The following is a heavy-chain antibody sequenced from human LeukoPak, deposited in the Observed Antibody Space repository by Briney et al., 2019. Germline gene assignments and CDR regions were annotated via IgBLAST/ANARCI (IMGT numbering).Heavy chain of an antibody. Sequence: SETLSLTYTVSGGSISSYYWSWIRQPPGKGLEWIGYIYYSGSTNYNPPLKSRVTISVDTSKNQFSLKLSSVTAADTAVYYCARDLGTNSYDFWSGYYTGMALSYGMDVWGQGTTVTVSS. J-gene: IGHJ6*02. V-gene: IGHV4-59*01. CDR1: GGSISSYY. CDR2: IYYSGST. CDR3: ARDLGTNSYDFWSGYYTGMALSYGMDV. D-gene: IGHD3-3*01.